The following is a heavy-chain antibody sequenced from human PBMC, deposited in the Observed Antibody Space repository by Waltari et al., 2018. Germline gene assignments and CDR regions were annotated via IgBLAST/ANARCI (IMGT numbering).Heavy chain of an antibody. CDR3: ARRRVGRVHNWFDP. D-gene: IGHD1-26*01. J-gene: IGHJ5*02. CDR2: MNPNSGNT. CDR1: GYTFTSYD. Sequence: QVQLVQSGAEVKKPGASVKVSCKASGYTFTSYDIHWVRPATGQGLEWMGWMNPNSGNTGYAQKFQGRVTMTRNTSISTAYMELSSLRSEDTAVYYCARRRVGRVHNWFDPWGQGTLVTVSS. V-gene: IGHV1-8*01.